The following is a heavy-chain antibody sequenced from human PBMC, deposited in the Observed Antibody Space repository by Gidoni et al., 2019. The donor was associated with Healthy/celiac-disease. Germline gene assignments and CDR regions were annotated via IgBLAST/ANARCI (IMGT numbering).Heavy chain of an antibody. D-gene: IGHD6-13*01. CDR2: ISSSSSYI. J-gene: IGHJ2*01. CDR1: GFAFSSYS. CDR3: ARFSSNWYVNFDL. Sequence: EVQLVESGGGLVKPGGSLRLSCAASGFAFSSYSMNWVRQAPGKGLEWVSSISSSSSYIFYADSVKGRFTISRDNAKNSLYLQMNSLRAEDTAVYYCARFSSNWYVNFDLWGRGTLVTVSS. V-gene: IGHV3-21*01.